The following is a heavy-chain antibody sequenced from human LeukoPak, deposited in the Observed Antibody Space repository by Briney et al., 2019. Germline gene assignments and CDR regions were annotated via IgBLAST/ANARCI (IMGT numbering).Heavy chain of an antibody. D-gene: IGHD2-15*01. J-gene: IGHJ1*01. CDR1: GGTFSSYA. Sequence: VKVSCKASGGTFSSYAISWVRQAPGQGLEWMGGIIPIFGTANYAQKFQGRVTITADESTSTAYMELSSLRSEDTAVYYCAIPLRYCSGGSCYKSKYFQHWGQGTLVTVSS. CDR2: IIPIFGTA. V-gene: IGHV1-69*01. CDR3: AIPLRYCSGGSCYKSKYFQH.